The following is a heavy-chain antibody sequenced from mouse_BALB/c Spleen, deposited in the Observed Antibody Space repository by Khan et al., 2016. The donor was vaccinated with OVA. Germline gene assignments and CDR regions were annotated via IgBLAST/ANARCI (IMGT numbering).Heavy chain of an antibody. CDR2: IDPETGGT. D-gene: IGHD2-2*01. CDR3: TGYDYDAMDY. V-gene: IGHV1-15*01. J-gene: IGHJ4*01. Sequence: QVQLKQSGAELVRPGASVTLSCKASGYTFTDYEMHWVKQTPVHGLEWIGAIDPETGGTAYNQKFKGKATLTADKSSSTAYMKIRSLTSEDSAVYYCTGYDYDAMDYWGQGTAVTVSS. CDR1: GYTFTDYE.